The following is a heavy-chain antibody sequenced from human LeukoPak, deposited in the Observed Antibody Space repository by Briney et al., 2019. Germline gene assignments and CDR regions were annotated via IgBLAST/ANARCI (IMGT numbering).Heavy chain of an antibody. CDR3: ANGDTAMEFDP. CDR2: ISGSGGRT. J-gene: IGHJ5*02. D-gene: IGHD5-18*01. CDR1: GFTFSSFA. V-gene: IGHV3-23*01. Sequence: GGSLRLSCAASGFTFSSFAMSWVRQAPGKGLEWVSAISGSGGRTYYADSVKGRFTISRDNSKNTLYLQMNSLRAEDTAVYYCANGDTAMEFDPWGQGTLVTVSS.